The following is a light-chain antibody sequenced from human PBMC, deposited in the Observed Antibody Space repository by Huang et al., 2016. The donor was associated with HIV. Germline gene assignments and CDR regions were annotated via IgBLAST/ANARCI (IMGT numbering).Light chain of an antibody. J-gene: IGKJ5*01. CDR2: GAS. CDR1: QAIGSY. V-gene: IGKV1-39*01. CDR3: QQNYSALIT. Sequence: IQLTQSPTSLSASVGDRVAIACRPSQAIGSYLNWFQQKPGRAPKLLIFGASSFHSGVPSRCTGGGAGTEFTLTISRLQFDDFATYFCQQNYSALITFGQGTKLEIK.